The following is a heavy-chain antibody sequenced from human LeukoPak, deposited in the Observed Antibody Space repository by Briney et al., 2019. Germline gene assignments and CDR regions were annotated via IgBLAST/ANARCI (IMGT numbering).Heavy chain of an antibody. CDR2: IYSSGST. V-gene: IGHV4-61*02. D-gene: IGHD3-22*01. CDR3: AREYLYDRSSYYFDY. Sequence: SQTLSLTCTVSGGSISSGGYYWSWIRQPAGKGLEWIGRIYSSGSTNYNPSLKSRVTISVDTSKNQFSLKLSSVTAADTAVYYCAREYLYDRSSYYFDYWGQGTLGTGSS. CDR1: GGSISSGGYY. J-gene: IGHJ4*02.